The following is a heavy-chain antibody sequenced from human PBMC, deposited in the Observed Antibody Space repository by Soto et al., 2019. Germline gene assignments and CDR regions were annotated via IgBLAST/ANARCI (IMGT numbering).Heavy chain of an antibody. J-gene: IGHJ5*02. D-gene: IGHD3-22*01. CDR3: TNLGDYYDSSGYHFRWFDP. CDR2: IKSKTDGGTT. Sequence: GGSLRLSCAASGFPFSNAWMSWVRQSPGKGLEWVGRIKSKTDGGTTDYAAPVKGRFTISRDDSKNTLYLQMKSLKTEDTAVYYCTNLGDYYDSSGYHFRWFDPWGQGTLVTVSS. CDR1: GFPFSNAW. V-gene: IGHV3-15*01.